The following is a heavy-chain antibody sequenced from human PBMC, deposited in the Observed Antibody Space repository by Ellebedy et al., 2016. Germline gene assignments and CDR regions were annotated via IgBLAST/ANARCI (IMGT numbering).Heavy chain of an antibody. CDR1: GFTFSSYW. CDR3: ARGSITVFGGVDV. CDR2: INTDGTTT. Sequence: GGSLRLXXAVSGFTFSSYWMHWVRQAPGKGLVWLSRINTDGTTTDYADSVKGRFTISRDNAKNTLYLQMNSLTAKDTAVYYCARGSITVFGGVDVWGKGTTVTVSS. D-gene: IGHD3-3*01. V-gene: IGHV3-74*01. J-gene: IGHJ6*04.